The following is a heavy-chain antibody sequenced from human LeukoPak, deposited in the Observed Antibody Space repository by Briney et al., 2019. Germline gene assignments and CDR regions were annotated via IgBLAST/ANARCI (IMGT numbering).Heavy chain of an antibody. V-gene: IGHV1-46*01. CDR3: ARVRGDYTTPFDY. Sequence: ASVKVSFKASGYTFTDYYLHWVRQAPGQGLEWMGIINPAGGSTSYTQKFQGRVTMTRDTSTTTVYMELSSLRSEDTAVYYYARVRGDYTTPFDYWGQGTLVTVSS. D-gene: IGHD4-17*01. CDR2: INPAGGST. CDR1: GYTFTDYY. J-gene: IGHJ4*02.